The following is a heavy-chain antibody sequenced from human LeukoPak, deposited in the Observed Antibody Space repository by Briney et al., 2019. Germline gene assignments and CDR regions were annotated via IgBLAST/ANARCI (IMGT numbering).Heavy chain of an antibody. D-gene: IGHD1-1*01. CDR1: GFTFSSYG. V-gene: IGHV3-33*06. J-gene: IGHJ4*02. CDR3: AKDLRYNWSTTFLFDY. Sequence: GGSLRLSCAASGFTFSSYGMHWVRQAPGKGLEWVAVIWYDGSNKYYADSVKGRFTISRDNSKNTLYLQMNSLRADDTAVYYCAKDLRYNWSTTFLFDYWGQGTLVTVSS. CDR2: IWYDGSNK.